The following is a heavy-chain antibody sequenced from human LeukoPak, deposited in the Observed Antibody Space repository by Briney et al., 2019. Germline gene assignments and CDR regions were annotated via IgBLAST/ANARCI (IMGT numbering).Heavy chain of an antibody. V-gene: IGHV7-4-1*02. CDR2: INTNTGNP. D-gene: IGHD3-22*01. CDR1: GYTFTSYA. J-gene: IGHJ6*03. Sequence: GASVKVSCKASGYTFTSYAMNWVRQAPGQGLEWMGWINTNTGNPTYAQGFTGRFVFSLDTSVSTAYLQISSLKAEDTAVYYCARVYDSSGYLGYYYYMDVWGKGTTVTVSS. CDR3: ARVYDSSGYLGYYYYMDV.